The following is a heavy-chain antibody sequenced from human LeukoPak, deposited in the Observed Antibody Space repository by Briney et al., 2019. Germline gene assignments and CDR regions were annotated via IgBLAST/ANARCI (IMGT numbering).Heavy chain of an antibody. V-gene: IGHV3-43*02. CDR2: ISGDGGST. D-gene: IGHD6-19*01. CDR1: GFMFHDYA. J-gene: IGHJ4*02. Sequence: GGSLGLSCAAPGFMFHDYAIHWVRQAPGKGLEWVSLISGDGGSTFYADSVKGRFTISRDNSKNSLYLQMNSLRSDDTALYYCARESESSGWYDYWGQGTLVTVSS. CDR3: ARESESSGWYDY.